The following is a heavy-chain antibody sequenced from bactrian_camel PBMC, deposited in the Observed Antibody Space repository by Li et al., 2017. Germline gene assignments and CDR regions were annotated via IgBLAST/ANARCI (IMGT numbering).Heavy chain of an antibody. CDR3: AAARRYGGSAFIFAPTDFNH. V-gene: IGHV3S40*01. CDR1: GFTFSTID. CDR2: INSGGGST. J-gene: IGHJ4*01. D-gene: IGHD6*01. Sequence: VQLVESGGGLVQPGGSLRLSCAASGFTFSTIDMSWVRQAPGEGLEWVSIINSGGGSTYYADSVKGRFTISRDNAKNTLYLQMNSLKPEDTAMYYCAAARRYGGSAFIFAPTDFNHWGQGTQVTVS.